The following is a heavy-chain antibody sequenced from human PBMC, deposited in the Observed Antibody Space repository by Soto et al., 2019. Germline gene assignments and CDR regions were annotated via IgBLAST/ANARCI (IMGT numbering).Heavy chain of an antibody. CDR1: GGTFSNYA. D-gene: IGHD4-4*01. CDR2: IIPIDATV. V-gene: IGHV1-69*12. J-gene: IGHJ6*01. CDR3: GRDLLGVDYTYGDV. Sequence: QVQLVQSGAEVKKPGSSVKVSCKASGGTFSNYALISWVRQAPGQGLEWMGGIIPIDATVNYAQKFQGRIPITADETTTTAYMDLGSLGSEDAAVYYGGRDLLGVDYTYGDVWGQGTTVTVSS.